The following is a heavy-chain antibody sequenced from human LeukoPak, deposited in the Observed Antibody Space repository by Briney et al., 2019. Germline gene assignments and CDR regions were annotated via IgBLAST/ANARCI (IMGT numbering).Heavy chain of an antibody. D-gene: IGHD3-16*02. Sequence: SETLSLTCNVSGASISRYYWGWIRQPPGKGLEWIGSIYHSGSTYYNPSLKSRVTISVDTSKNQFSLKLSSVTAADTAVYYCASGQDDYVWGSYRHSLDYWGQGTLVTVSS. V-gene: IGHV4-38-2*02. CDR3: ASGQDDYVWGSYRHSLDY. J-gene: IGHJ4*02. CDR1: GASISRYY. CDR2: IYHSGST.